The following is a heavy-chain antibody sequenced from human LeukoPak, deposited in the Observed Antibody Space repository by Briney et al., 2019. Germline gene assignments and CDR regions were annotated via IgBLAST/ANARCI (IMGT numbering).Heavy chain of an antibody. J-gene: IGHJ6*03. D-gene: IGHD5-24*01. CDR1: GYTLTELS. CDR3: AREPEMATIGGYYYMDV. V-gene: IGHV1-24*01. CDR2: FDPEDGET. Sequence: ASVKVSCKVSGYTLTELSMHWVRQAPGKGLEWMGGFDPEDGETIYAQKFQGRVTMTEDTSTDTAYMELSSLRSDDTAVYYCAREPEMATIGGYYYMDVWGKGTTVTVSS.